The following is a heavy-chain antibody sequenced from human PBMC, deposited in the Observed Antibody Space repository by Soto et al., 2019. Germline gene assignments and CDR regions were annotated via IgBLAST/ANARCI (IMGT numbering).Heavy chain of an antibody. D-gene: IGHD3-3*02. Sequence: GGSLRLSCAASGFTFNNYIMNWVRQSPGKGLEWVSSISSRSSNRDYADSVKGRFTISRDNANNSLYLQMNNLSADDTAVYYCASDTIMLAPLIYVGHGGRGTLDTVPS. CDR3: ASDTIMLAPLIYVGH. J-gene: IGHJ4*02. CDR1: GFTFNNYI. V-gene: IGHV3-21*01. CDR2: ISSRSSNR.